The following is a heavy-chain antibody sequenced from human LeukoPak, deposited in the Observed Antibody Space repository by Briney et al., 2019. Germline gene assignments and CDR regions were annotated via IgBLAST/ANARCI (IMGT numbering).Heavy chain of an antibody. J-gene: IGHJ4*02. CDR3: AIAATYYYDSSGRFDY. CDR2: ISWNSGSI. D-gene: IGHD3-22*01. CDR1: GFTFDDYA. V-gene: IGHV3-9*01. Sequence: GRSLRLSCAASGFTFDDYAMHWVRQAPGKGLAWVSGISWNSGSIGYADSVKGRFTISRDNAKNSLYLQMNSLRAEDTALYYCAIAATYYYDSSGRFDYWGQGTLVTVSS.